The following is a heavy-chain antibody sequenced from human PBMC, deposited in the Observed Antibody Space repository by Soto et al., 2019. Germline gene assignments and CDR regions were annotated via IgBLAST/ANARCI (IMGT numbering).Heavy chain of an antibody. Sequence: QVQLVESGGGVVQPGRSLRLSCAASGFTFSSYGMHWVRQAPGTGLEWVAVIWYDGSNKYYADSVKGRFTISRDNSKNTLYLQMSSLRAEDTAVYYCARDLGTAPYYYYGMDVWGQGTTVTVSS. CDR3: ARDLGTAPYYYYGMDV. D-gene: IGHD5-18*01. V-gene: IGHV3-33*01. CDR2: IWYDGSNK. J-gene: IGHJ6*02. CDR1: GFTFSSYG.